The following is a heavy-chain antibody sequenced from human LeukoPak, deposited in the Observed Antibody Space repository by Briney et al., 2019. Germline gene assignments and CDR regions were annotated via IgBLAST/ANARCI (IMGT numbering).Heavy chain of an antibody. CDR3: AITGHSNNWEYF. V-gene: IGHV5-51*01. CDR1: GYSLTSYW. Sequence: GESLKISCKASGYSLTSYWIGWARQMPGKGLEWMGIINPYNSNTRYSPSFQGQATISDDRSISTAYLQWSSLEASYTAMYYCAITGHSNNWEYFWVQGPLVTVSS. CDR2: INPYNSNT. D-gene: IGHD1-14*01. J-gene: IGHJ4*02.